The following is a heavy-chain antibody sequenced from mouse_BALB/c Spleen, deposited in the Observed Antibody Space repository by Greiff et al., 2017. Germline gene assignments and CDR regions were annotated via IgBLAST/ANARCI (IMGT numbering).Heavy chain of an antibody. CDR3: ARKGGPLWYYFDY. CDR1: GYAFSSYW. J-gene: IGHJ2*01. CDR2: IYPGDGDT. Sequence: QVQLQQSGAELVRPGSSVKISCKASGYAFSSYWMNWVKQRPGQGLEWIGQIYPGDGDTNYNGKFKGKATLTADKSSSTAYMQLSSLTSEDSAVYFCARKGGPLWYYFDYWGQGTTLTVSS. D-gene: IGHD1-1*02. V-gene: IGHV1-80*01.